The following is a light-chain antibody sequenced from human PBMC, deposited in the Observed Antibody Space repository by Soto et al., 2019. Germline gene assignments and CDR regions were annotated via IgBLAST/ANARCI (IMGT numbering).Light chain of an antibody. J-gene: IGKJ1*01. V-gene: IGKV1-5*01. CDR1: QGISSW. CDR3: QQCNSYSVK. CDR2: DAS. Sequence: DIQMTQSPSTLSASVGERVTITCRASQGISSWLAWYQQKPGKAPKLLIYDASSLESGVPSTFSGSGSGKEFTPTISRLQPDECTNYFFQQCNSYSVKFGQGTKVPVK.